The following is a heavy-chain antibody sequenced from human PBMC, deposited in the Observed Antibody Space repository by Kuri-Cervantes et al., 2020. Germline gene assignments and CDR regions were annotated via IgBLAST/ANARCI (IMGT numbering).Heavy chain of an antibody. D-gene: IGHD1/OR15-1a*01. CDR1: GFTFGDYA. J-gene: IGHJ6*03. CDR2: ISSSRSTI. V-gene: IGHV3-48*01. Sequence: GESLKISCTASGFTFGDYAMTWFRQAPGKGLEWVSYISSSRSTIYYADSVKGRFTISRDNAKNSLYLQMNSLRAEDTAVYYCARGNGVNRHFYYMDVWGKGTTVTVSS. CDR3: ARGNGVNRHFYYMDV.